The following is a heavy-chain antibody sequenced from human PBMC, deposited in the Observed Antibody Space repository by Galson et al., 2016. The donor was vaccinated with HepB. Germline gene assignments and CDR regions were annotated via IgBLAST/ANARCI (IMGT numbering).Heavy chain of an antibody. V-gene: IGHV4-39*07. J-gene: IGHJ4*02. CDR2: IFLSGTT. Sequence: ETLSLTCSVSGGSISSSRYYWGWIRQPPGKGLEWIGSIFLSGTTYYSPSLRGRVTMSLDRSKNQFSLNLISVTAADTAIYFCARDPRIELVPNSWGQGTLVTVSS. CDR3: ARDPRIELVPNS. CDR1: GGSISSSRYY. D-gene: IGHD3-3*02.